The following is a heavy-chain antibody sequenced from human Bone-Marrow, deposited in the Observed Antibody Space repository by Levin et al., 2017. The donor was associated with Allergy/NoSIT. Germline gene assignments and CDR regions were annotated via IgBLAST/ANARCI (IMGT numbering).Heavy chain of an antibody. CDR2: ISSSSSYI. CDR1: GFTFSSYS. CDR3: ARLYDYVWGSYRYLDY. V-gene: IGHV3-21*01. J-gene: IGHJ4*02. Sequence: PGGSLRLSCAASGFTFSSYSMNWVRQAPGKGLEWVSSISSSSSYIYYADSVKGRFTISRDNAKNSLYLQMNSLRAEDTAVYYCARLYDYVWGSYRYLDYWGQGTLVTVSS. D-gene: IGHD3-16*02.